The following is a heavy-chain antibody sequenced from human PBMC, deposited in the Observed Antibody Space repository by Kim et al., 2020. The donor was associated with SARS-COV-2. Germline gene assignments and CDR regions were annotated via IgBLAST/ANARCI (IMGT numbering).Heavy chain of an antibody. CDR3: ARDQDSNYYRLDV. D-gene: IGHD5-18*01. V-gene: IGHV3-11*01. J-gene: IGHJ6*02. CDR2: ITGSGSTI. CDR1: GFTFSDYY. Sequence: GGSLRLSCAASGFTFSDYYMSWIRQAPGKGLEWVAYITGSGSTIYYADPMKGRFTISRDNAKNSLYLQMNSLRAEDTAVYYCARDQDSNYYRLDVWGQGTTVTVSS.